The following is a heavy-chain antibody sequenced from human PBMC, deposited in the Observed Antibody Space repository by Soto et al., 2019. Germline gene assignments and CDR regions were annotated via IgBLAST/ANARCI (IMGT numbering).Heavy chain of an antibody. CDR2: TTNDGSAA. J-gene: IGHJ5*02. V-gene: IGHV3-7*03. D-gene: IGHD3-16*02. Sequence: PGWSLGLCCAASGVIVRIAVVSWVCNDPGKGLEWVAKTTNDGSAANYVDSLEGRFTISRDNAKNQLFMEMKSLRIEAQTVYYCAKDVSFSLDAWGQATLVTVSS. CDR3: AKDVSFSLDA. CDR1: GVIVRIAV.